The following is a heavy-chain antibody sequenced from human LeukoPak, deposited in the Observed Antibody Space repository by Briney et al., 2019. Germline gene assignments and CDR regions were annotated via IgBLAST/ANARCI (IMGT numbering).Heavy chain of an antibody. D-gene: IGHD3-10*01. J-gene: IGHJ6*02. V-gene: IGHV1-18*01. CDR2: ISAYNGNT. Sequence: ASVKVSCKASGYTFTSYGISWVRQAPGQGLEWMGWISAYNGNTNYAQKLQGRVTMTTDTSTSTAYMELRSLRSDDTAVYYCARDFYGSGSYYHPADYYYYGMDVWGQGTTVTVSS. CDR3: ARDFYGSGSYYHPADYYYYGMDV. CDR1: GYTFTSYG.